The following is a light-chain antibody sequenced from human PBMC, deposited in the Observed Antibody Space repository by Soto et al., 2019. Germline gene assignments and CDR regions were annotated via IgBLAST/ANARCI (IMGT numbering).Light chain of an antibody. J-gene: IGLJ2*01. Sequence: QSALTQPASVSVSPGQSITISCTGTSSDVGGYSYVSWYQKHPGRAPKLIIYDVNNRPSGISHRFSGSKSGNTASLTISDLQAEDESDFYCASYKSSSTWVFGGGTKLTVL. CDR2: DVN. V-gene: IGLV2-14*03. CDR3: ASYKSSSTWV. CDR1: SSDVGGYSY.